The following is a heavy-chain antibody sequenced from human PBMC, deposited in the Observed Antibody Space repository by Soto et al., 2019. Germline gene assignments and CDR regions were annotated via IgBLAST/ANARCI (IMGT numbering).Heavy chain of an antibody. Sequence: PSETLSLTCSVSGGSISNHFWSWIRQPAGKRPEWIGRIYSGGSTTYNPSLQSRVSMSVDTSKNQFSLKLRSVTAADTAIYYCARDNVWSGYYSFFDYWGQESLVTVS. CDR1: GGSISNHF. D-gene: IGHD3-3*01. V-gene: IGHV4-4*07. CDR3: ARDNVWSGYYSFFDY. CDR2: IYSGGST. J-gene: IGHJ4*02.